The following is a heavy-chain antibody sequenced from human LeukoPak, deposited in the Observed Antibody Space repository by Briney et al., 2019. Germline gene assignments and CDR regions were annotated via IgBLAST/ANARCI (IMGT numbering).Heavy chain of an antibody. D-gene: IGHD3-22*01. CDR3: ARGPMKGYDSPRGNWFDP. V-gene: IGHV1-18*01. CDR2: ISAYNGNT. CDR1: GYTFTSYG. Sequence: GASVKLSCKASGYTFTSYGISWVRQAPGQGLEWMGWISAYNGNTNYAQKLQGRVTMTTDTSTSTAYMELRSLRSDDTAVYYCARGPMKGYDSPRGNWFDPWGQGTLVTVSS. J-gene: IGHJ5*02.